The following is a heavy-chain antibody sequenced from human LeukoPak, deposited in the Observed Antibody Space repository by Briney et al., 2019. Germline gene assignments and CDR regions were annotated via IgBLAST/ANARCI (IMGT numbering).Heavy chain of an antibody. V-gene: IGHV3-7*01. D-gene: IGHD1-26*01. CDR3: ARDKWELLFGGFYYFDY. J-gene: IGHJ4*02. CDR1: GFAFDDFA. CDR2: IKEDGSEK. Sequence: GGSLTLSCTVSGFAFDDFAMTWVRQAPGKGLEWVANIKEDGSEKYYVDSVKGRFTISRDNAKNSLYLQMNSLRAEDTAVYYCARDKWELLFGGFYYFDYWGQGTLVTVSS.